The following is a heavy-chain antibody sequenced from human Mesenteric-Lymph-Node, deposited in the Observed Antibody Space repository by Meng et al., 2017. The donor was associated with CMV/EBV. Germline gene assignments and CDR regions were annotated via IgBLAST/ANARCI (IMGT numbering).Heavy chain of an antibody. CDR2: ISSSSSYI. J-gene: IGHJ6*02. CDR1: GFTFSSYS. CDR3: ARDHSQRSYYYYGMDV. V-gene: IGHV3-21*01. D-gene: IGHD2-15*01. Sequence: GGSLRLSCAASGFTFSSYSMNWVRQAPGKGLEWVSSISSSSSYIYYADSVKGRFTISRDNAKNSLYLQMNSLRAEDTAVYYCARDHSQRSYYYYGMDVWGQGTTVTVSS.